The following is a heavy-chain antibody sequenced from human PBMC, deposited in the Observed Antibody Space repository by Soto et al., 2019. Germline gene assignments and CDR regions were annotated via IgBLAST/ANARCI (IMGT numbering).Heavy chain of an antibody. CDR1: GYTFTSYG. Sequence: QVQLVQSGAEVKKPGASVKVSCKASGYTFTSYGWVRQAPGQGLEWMGWISGSNGNTNYAQKLQGRVTMTTATSTSTAYMELRSLRSDDTAVYYCARVRAAPGSYYFEYWGQGKMVTVSS. CDR2: ISGSNGNT. D-gene: IGHD6-13*01. J-gene: IGHJ4*02. V-gene: IGHV1-18*01. CDR3: ARVRAAPGSYYFEY.